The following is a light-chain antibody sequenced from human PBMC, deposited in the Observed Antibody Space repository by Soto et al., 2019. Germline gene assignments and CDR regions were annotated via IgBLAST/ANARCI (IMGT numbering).Light chain of an antibody. Sequence: DIQMTQSPSTLATSVGNRVTITCRASQNINRWLAWYQQKPGKAPKVLIYDASSLESGVTARFSGSGSGTEFTLTVTSLQPDDFATYYCQQYDGNFGPGTKVDFK. CDR2: DAS. CDR1: QNINRW. J-gene: IGKJ3*01. CDR3: QQYDGN. V-gene: IGKV1-5*01.